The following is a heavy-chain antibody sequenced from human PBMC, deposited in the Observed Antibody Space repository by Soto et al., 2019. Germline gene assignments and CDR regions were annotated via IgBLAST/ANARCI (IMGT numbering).Heavy chain of an antibody. Sequence: PSETLSLTCTVSGGSISSYYWSWIWQPPGKGLEWIGYIYYSGSTNYNPSLKSRVTISVDTSKNQFSLKLSSVTAADTAVYYCARVGYSSSSGWFDPWGQGTLVTVSS. D-gene: IGHD6-6*01. V-gene: IGHV4-59*01. J-gene: IGHJ5*02. CDR1: GGSISSYY. CDR2: IYYSGST. CDR3: ARVGYSSSSGWFDP.